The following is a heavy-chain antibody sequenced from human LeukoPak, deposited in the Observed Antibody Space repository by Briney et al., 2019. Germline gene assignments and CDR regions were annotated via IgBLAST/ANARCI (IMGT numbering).Heavy chain of an antibody. Sequence: PGGSLRLSCAASGFTFSSYSMNWVRQAPGKGLEWVANIKQDGSEKYYVDSVKGRFTISRDNAKNSLYLQMNSLRAEDTAVYYCARCYDFWSGYYRNYWGQGTLVTVSS. J-gene: IGHJ4*02. CDR1: GFTFSSYS. CDR2: IKQDGSEK. CDR3: ARCYDFWSGYYRNY. D-gene: IGHD3-3*01. V-gene: IGHV3-7*01.